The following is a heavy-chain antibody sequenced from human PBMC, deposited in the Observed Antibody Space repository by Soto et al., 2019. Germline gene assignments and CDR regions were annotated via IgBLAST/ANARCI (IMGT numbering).Heavy chain of an antibody. J-gene: IGHJ5*02. CDR2: MYYSWSA. Sequence: QLQLQESGPGLVKPSETLSLTCSVSGGSISSVSYYWGWIRQPPGKGLEWIGSMYYSWSAYYSPYLKLRVTMSVDTSKNQLSLELRSVTAADTAVYYCARLHCNSPNCVPLDPWGQGTLVTVSS. V-gene: IGHV4-39*01. CDR3: ARLHCNSPNCVPLDP. D-gene: IGHD2-2*01. CDR1: GGSISSVSYY.